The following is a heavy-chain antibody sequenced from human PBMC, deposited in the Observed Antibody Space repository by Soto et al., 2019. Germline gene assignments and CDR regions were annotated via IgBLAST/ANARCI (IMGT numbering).Heavy chain of an antibody. D-gene: IGHD1-1*01. CDR1: GFTFSNYW. CDR2: ISSDGSST. V-gene: IGHV3-74*01. CDR3: AKDTRNTISHVDY. J-gene: IGHJ4*02. Sequence: PGGSLRLSCVASGFTFSNYWMHWVRQAPGKGLEWVSRISSDGSSTTYADSVKGRFTISRDNAENSLHLQMNSLRAEDTAVYYCAKDTRNTISHVDYWGRGTLVTVSS.